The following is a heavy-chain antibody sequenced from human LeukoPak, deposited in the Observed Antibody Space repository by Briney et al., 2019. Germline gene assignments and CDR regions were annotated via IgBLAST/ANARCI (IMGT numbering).Heavy chain of an antibody. D-gene: IGHD6-6*01. CDR1: GFTFSTYF. J-gene: IGHJ4*02. CDR3: ARDPWGSSSY. V-gene: IGHV3-74*01. Sequence: GGSLRLSCAASGFTFSTYFMHWVRQAPGKGLVWVSRINGDGISATYADSVMGRFTISRDNAKNTLYLQMNSLRAEDTAVYYCARDPWGSSSYWGQGILVTVSS. CDR2: INGDGISA.